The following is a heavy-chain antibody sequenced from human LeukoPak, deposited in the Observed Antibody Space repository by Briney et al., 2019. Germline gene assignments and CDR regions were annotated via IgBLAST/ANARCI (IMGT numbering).Heavy chain of an antibody. J-gene: IGHJ4*02. Sequence: SETLSLTCTVSGGSISTYYWSWIRQPPGKGLEWIGYIYYSGNTIYNSSLKSRVTISVDKSKNQFSLKLSSVTAADTAVYYCARGLSKWFPDYWGQGTLVTVSS. V-gene: IGHV4-59*01. D-gene: IGHD3-22*01. CDR1: GGSISTYY. CDR2: IYYSGNT. CDR3: ARGLSKWFPDY.